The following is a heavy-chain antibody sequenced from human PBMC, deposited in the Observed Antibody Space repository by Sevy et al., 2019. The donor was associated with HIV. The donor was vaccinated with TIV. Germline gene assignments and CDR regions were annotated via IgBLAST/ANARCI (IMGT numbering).Heavy chain of an antibody. J-gene: IGHJ3*02. CDR3: AGEGSIRAFDI. D-gene: IGHD2-21*01. CDR1: GFTFSDYY. CDR2: ISSSGSTI. V-gene: IGHV3-11*04. Sequence: GGSLRLSCAVSGFTFSDYYMTWIRQAPGKGLEWVSYISSSGSTIYYADSAKGRFTISRDNGKNSLYLQMNSLRAEDTAVYYCAGEGSIRAFDIWGQGTMVTVSS.